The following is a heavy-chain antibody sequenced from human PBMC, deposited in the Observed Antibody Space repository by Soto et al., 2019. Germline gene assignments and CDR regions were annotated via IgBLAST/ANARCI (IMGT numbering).Heavy chain of an antibody. CDR2: INPDGRDE. V-gene: IGHV3-7*04. J-gene: IGHJ4*02. D-gene: IGHD2-15*01. Sequence: EVQLAESGGGLVQPGGSLRHSCAASGLPFSSHYMSWIRQAPGRGLEWVAKINPDGRDEQYADSVRGRFTVSRDNTKNLVFLQMKGLRVEDTAVYYCARETWWRLDYWGQGNLVTVSS. CDR1: GLPFSSHY. CDR3: ARETWWRLDY.